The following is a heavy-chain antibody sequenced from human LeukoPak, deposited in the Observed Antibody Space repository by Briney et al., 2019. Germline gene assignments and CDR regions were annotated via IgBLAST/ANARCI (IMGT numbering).Heavy chain of an antibody. V-gene: IGHV4-4*07. J-gene: IGHJ4*02. CDR1: GGSISSYY. CDR2: IYTSGST. CDR3: ATLHRDSSGYSNYFDY. D-gene: IGHD3-22*01. Sequence: PSETLSLTCTVSGGSISSYYWSWIRQPAGKGLEWIGRIYTSGSTNYNPSLKSRVTMSVDTSKNQFSLKLSSVTAADTAVYYCATLHRDSSGYSNYFDYWGQGTLVTVSS.